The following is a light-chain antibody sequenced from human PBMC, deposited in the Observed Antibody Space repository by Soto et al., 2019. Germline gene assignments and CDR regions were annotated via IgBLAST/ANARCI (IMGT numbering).Light chain of an antibody. Sequence: DIQMTQYPSSLSASVGDRVTITCRASQSISSYLNWYQQKPGKAPKLLIYDASNLETGVPSRFSGSGSGTDFTFTISSLQPEDIATYYCQQYDNLPTFGQGTRLEI. V-gene: IGKV1-33*01. CDR3: QQYDNLPT. CDR2: DAS. J-gene: IGKJ5*01. CDR1: QSISSY.